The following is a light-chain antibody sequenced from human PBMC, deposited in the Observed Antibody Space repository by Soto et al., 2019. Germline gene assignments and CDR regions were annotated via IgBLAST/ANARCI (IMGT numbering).Light chain of an antibody. J-gene: IGLJ2*01. CDR1: SSNIGSNT. V-gene: IGLV1-44*01. CDR2: KTN. CDR3: ATWDDSLNGPV. Sequence: QLVLTQPPSASGTPGQRVTISCSGSSSNIGSNTVNWYQQLPGTAPKLLIYKTNQRPSGVPDRFSGSKSGTSAPLAISGLQSEDEATYYCATWDDSLNGPVFGGGTKLTVL.